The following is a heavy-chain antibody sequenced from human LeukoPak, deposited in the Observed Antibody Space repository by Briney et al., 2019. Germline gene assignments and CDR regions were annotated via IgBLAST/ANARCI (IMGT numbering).Heavy chain of an antibody. J-gene: IGHJ4*02. D-gene: IGHD3-3*01. Sequence: PGGSLRLSCAASGFTFSSYAMSWVRQAPGKGLEWVSAISGSGGSTYYADSVKGRFTISRDNSKNTLYLQMNSLRAEDTAVYYCAKDYPLRFLEWFLTYFDYWGQGTLVTVSS. V-gene: IGHV3-23*01. CDR2: ISGSGGST. CDR1: GFTFSSYA. CDR3: AKDYPLRFLEWFLTYFDY.